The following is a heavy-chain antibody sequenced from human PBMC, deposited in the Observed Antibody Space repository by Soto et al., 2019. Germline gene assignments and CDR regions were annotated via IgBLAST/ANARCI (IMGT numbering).Heavy chain of an antibody. D-gene: IGHD3-22*01. J-gene: IGHJ4*02. Sequence: SETLSLTSAVSGYSISSGYYWGWIRQPPGKGLEWIGRNYHSGSTCYNPALKSRVTISVDTSKNQFSLKLSSVTAAGTAVYYCARVTYYYDSSGLNYFDYWGQGTLVTVSS. CDR1: GYSISSGYY. CDR3: ARVTYYYDSSGLNYFDY. CDR2: NYHSGST. V-gene: IGHV4-38-2*01.